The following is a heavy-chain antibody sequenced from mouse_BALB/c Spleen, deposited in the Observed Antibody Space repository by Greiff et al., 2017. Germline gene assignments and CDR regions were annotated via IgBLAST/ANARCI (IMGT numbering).Heavy chain of an antibody. Sequence: EVQLVESGGGLVKPGGSLKFSCAASGFTFSDYYMYWVRQTPEKRLEWVATISDGGSYTYYPDSVKGRFTISRDNAKNNLYLQMSSLKSEDTAMYYCAKLGRGYYAMDDWGQGTSVTVSS. CDR2: ISDGGSYT. CDR1: GFTFSDYY. V-gene: IGHV5-4*02. J-gene: IGHJ4*01. D-gene: IGHD4-1*01. CDR3: AKLGRGYYAMDD.